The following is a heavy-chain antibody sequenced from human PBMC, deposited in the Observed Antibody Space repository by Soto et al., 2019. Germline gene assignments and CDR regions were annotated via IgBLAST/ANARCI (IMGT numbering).Heavy chain of an antibody. Sequence: QVQLVQSGAEVKKPGSSVKVSCKASGGTFRSHANSWVRQAPGQGLAWMGGILPIFGTANYPQKFQGRVTITADETTSTAYMELSSLRCEDTAVYYCARGGGETPWLDPWGQETLVTVST. D-gene: IGHD4-17*01. CDR2: ILPIFGTA. V-gene: IGHV1-69*01. CDR1: GGTFRSHA. CDR3: ARGGGETPWLDP. J-gene: IGHJ5*02.